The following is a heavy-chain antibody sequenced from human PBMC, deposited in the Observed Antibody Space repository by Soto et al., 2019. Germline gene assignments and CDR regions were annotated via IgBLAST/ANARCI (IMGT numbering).Heavy chain of an antibody. J-gene: IGHJ4*02. CDR3: ARDTDGLHY. CDR2: INTDGSII. V-gene: IGHV3-74*01. Sequence: GGSLRLSFAAPGLIFSNYKMHWVRQAPGKGLVWVSRINTDGSIIDYADSVKGRFTVSRDNAKNTLYLQMNSLRADDTAVYYCARDTDGLHYWGQGTLVTVSS. CDR1: GLIFSNYK.